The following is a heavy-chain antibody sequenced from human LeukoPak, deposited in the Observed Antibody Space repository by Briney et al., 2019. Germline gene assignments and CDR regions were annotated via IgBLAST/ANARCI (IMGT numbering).Heavy chain of an antibody. CDR3: ARLLGAEYFQH. J-gene: IGHJ1*01. V-gene: IGHV4-59*08. Sequence: SESLSLTCTVSGAFITSHYWGWIRQPPEKGLEWIGYVHDSGSIRYNPSLGSRAIISLDTSKNQFSLMLTSVTATDTAVYYCARLLGAEYFQHWGQGTLVTVSS. CDR1: GAFITSHY. D-gene: IGHD2/OR15-2a*01. CDR2: VHDSGSI.